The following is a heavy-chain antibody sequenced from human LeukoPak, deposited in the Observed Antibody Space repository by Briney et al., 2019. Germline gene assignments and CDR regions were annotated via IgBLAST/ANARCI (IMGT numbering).Heavy chain of an antibody. CDR3: ARQGPTGVTTSSDP. CDR1: GGSISSSSYY. D-gene: IGHD4-11*01. CDR2: TYNSGST. J-gene: IGHJ5*02. Sequence: SETLSLTCTVSGGSISSSSYYWGWIRQPPGKGLEWVGRTYNSGSTYYNPSLKSRVTISLDTAKNQFSLKLISVTAADTAVYYCARQGPTGVTTSSDPWGXGTPVTVS. V-gene: IGHV4-39*01.